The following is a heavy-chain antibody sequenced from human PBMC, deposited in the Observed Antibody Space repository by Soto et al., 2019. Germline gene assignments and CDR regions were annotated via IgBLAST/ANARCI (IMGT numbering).Heavy chain of an antibody. V-gene: IGHV4-39*01. Sequence: QLQLQESGPGLVKPSETLSLTCTVSGGSISSSSYYWGWIRQPPGKGLEWIGSIYYSGSTYYNPSLKSRVTISVDTSKNQFSLKLSSVTAADTAVYYCVRHETGPRWLRGKPFDYWGQGTLVTVSS. J-gene: IGHJ4*02. CDR1: GGSISSSSYY. CDR3: VRHETGPRWLRGKPFDY. CDR2: IYYSGST. D-gene: IGHD5-12*01.